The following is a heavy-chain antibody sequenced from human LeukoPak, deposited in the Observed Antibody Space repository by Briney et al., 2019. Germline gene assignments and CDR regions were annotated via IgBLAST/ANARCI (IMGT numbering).Heavy chain of an antibody. CDR3: AREGVAAGLDY. V-gene: IGHV3-74*01. Sequence: PGGSLRLSCAAPGFTFIRYWMHSVRQPPGKGLVWVSRIKFDGTNIGYADSVKGRFTISRDNAKNTLYLQMNNLRAEDTGVYYCAREGVAAGLDYWGQGILVTVSS. J-gene: IGHJ4*02. CDR2: IKFDGTNI. CDR1: GFTFIRYW. D-gene: IGHD2-15*01.